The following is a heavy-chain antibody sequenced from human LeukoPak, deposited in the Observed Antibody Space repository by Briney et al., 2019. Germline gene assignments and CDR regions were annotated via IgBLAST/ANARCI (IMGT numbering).Heavy chain of an antibody. CDR2: ISYDGSNK. CDR3: AKDPGYSSGWFNDHYYGMDV. V-gene: IGHV3-30*18. CDR1: GFTFGTYG. Sequence: GGSLRLSCAASGFTFGTYGMHWVRQAPGKGLEWVAVISYDGSNKYYADSVKGRFTISRDNSKNTLYLQMNSLRAEDTAVYYCAKDPGYSSGWFNDHYYGMDVWGQGTTVTVSS. J-gene: IGHJ6*02. D-gene: IGHD6-19*01.